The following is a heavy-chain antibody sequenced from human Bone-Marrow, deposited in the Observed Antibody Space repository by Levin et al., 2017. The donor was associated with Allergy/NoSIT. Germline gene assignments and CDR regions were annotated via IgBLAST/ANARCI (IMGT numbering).Heavy chain of an antibody. J-gene: IGHJ4*02. CDR1: GFAFSNYW. Sequence: GESLKISCAASGFAFSNYWMHWVRQAPGKGLVWVSRINRGGSSTTYADSVKGRFTISRDNAKNTLYLQMNSLRAEDTAVYYCARDHFAYNFGSASYLDYWGQGTLVSVSS. V-gene: IGHV3-74*01. CDR3: ARDHFAYNFGSASYLDY. CDR2: INRGGSST. D-gene: IGHD3-10*01.